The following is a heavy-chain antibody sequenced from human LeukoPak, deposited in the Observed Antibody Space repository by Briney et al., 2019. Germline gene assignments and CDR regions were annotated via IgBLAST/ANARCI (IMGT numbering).Heavy chain of an antibody. CDR2: INPNSGGT. CDR1: GYTFTGYY. D-gene: IGHD3-10*01. Sequence: ASVKVSCKASGYTFTGYYMHWVRQAPGQGLEWMGWINPNSGGTNYAQKFQGRVTMTRDMSTSTAYMELSSLRSDDTAVYYCARVEGAYYYGSGSYYTWGQGTLVTVSS. V-gene: IGHV1-2*02. J-gene: IGHJ5*02. CDR3: ARVEGAYYYGSGSYYT.